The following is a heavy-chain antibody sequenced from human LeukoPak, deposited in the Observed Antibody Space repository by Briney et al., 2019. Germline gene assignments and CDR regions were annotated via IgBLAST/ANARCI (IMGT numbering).Heavy chain of an antibody. Sequence: ASVKVSCKASGYTFTSYGISWVRQAPGQGLEWMGWISAYNGDTNYAQKLQGRVTMTTDTSTTTAYMELRSLRSDDTAMYYCARVPPLDGYKSFDYWGQGTLVTVSS. CDR2: ISAYNGDT. D-gene: IGHD5-24*01. V-gene: IGHV1-18*01. CDR3: ARVPPLDGYKSFDY. J-gene: IGHJ4*02. CDR1: GYTFTSYG.